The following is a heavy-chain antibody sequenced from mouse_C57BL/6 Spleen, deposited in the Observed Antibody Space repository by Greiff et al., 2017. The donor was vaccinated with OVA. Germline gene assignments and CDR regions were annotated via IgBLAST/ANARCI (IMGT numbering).Heavy chain of an antibody. Sequence: EVQLQQSVPELVKPGASVKLPCTASGYNFTDYNMDWVKQSHGKSLEWIGDINPNNGGTIYTQKFQGKATLTVDTSSNTAYMELRSLTSEDTAVYDCARSLWFYFGGWGKGTTLTVAS. J-gene: IGHJ2*01. CDR1: GYNFTDYN. CDR2: INPNNGGT. CDR3: ARSLWFYFGG. V-gene: IGHV1-18*01. D-gene: IGHD1-1*02.